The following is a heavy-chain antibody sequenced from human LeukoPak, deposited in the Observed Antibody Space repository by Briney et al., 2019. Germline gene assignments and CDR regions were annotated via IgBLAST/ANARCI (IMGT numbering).Heavy chain of an antibody. Sequence: GGSLRLSCAASGFTFSSSAMSWVRQAPGKGLEWVSGISGSGGTTYYADSVEGRFTISRDNSKNTLYLQMNSLRAEDTAVYYCARKLGYCSSTSCYWDYWGQGTLVTVSS. J-gene: IGHJ4*02. CDR1: GFTFSSSA. CDR3: ARKLGYCSSTSCYWDY. D-gene: IGHD2-2*01. CDR2: ISGSGGTT. V-gene: IGHV3-23*01.